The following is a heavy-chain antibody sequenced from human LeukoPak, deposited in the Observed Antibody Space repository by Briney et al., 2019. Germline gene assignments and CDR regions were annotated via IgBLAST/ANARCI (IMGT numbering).Heavy chain of an antibody. CDR3: ARDQTYYYDSSGPHAFDI. V-gene: IGHV1-69*11. J-gene: IGHJ3*02. Sequence: ASVKVSCKASVGTFSSYAISWVRQAPGQGLEWMGRIIPILGTANYAQKFQGRVAITTDESTSTAYMELSSLRSEDTAVYYCARDQTYYYDSSGPHAFDIWGQGTMVTVSS. CDR2: IIPILGTA. CDR1: VGTFSSYA. D-gene: IGHD3-22*01.